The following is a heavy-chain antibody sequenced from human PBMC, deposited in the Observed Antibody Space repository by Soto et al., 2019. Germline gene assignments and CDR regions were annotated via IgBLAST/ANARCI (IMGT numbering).Heavy chain of an antibody. J-gene: IGHJ3*02. CDR2: ISSGSTYT. Sequence: EVQLVEFGGGLVRHGGSLRLSCAASGFTFSTYSMNWVRQAPGKGLEWVSSISSGSTYTYYTDSLKGRFTISRDNVKNSLYLQLNSLRAEDTAVYYCARGWGTTVVSLDAFDIWGQGTMVTVSS. CDR3: ARGWGTTVVSLDAFDI. V-gene: IGHV3-21*01. CDR1: GFTFSTYS. D-gene: IGHD4-17*01.